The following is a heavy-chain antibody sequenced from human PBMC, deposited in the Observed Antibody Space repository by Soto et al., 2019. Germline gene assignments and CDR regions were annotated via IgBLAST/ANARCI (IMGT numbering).Heavy chain of an antibody. J-gene: IGHJ4*02. CDR3: AREGRGKKAGYNGLFSLGY. CDR2: IIPIFNST. D-gene: IGHD2-2*02. Sequence: QVQLVQSGAEVKTPGSSLKVSCKVSGSRFSNYVISWVRQAPGHGLEWLGRIIPIFNSTKYAQSFQGRVTMTADKSTSTASLELSSLRSDDKAVYYCAREGRGKKAGYNGLFSLGYWGQGTRGTVSS. V-gene: IGHV1-69*06. CDR1: GSRFSNYV.